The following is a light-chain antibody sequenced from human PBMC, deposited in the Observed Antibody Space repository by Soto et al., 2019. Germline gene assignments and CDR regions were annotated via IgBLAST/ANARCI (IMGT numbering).Light chain of an antibody. Sequence: DIQMTQSPSTLSASVGDRVTITCRASQSISSWLAWYQQKPGKAPKLLIYDASSLESGVPSRFSGSGSGTEFTLTISSLQPDEFATYYCQQRGAFGQGTKVEIK. CDR1: QSISSW. CDR2: DAS. CDR3: QQRGA. V-gene: IGKV1-5*01. J-gene: IGKJ1*01.